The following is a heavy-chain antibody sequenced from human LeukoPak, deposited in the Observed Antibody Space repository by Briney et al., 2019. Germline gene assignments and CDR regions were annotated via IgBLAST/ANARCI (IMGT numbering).Heavy chain of an antibody. V-gene: IGHV3-20*04. CDR3: ATHSYYYGSGSYPHYLDY. CDR2: VNWNGETT. Sequence: GGSLRLSCAASGFIFEDNGMSWVRQAPGKGLEWVSGVNWNGETTGYVDSVKGRFTISRDNAKNSLYLQMNSLRVEDTALYYCATHSYYYGSGSYPHYLDYWGQGTLVTVSS. CDR1: GFIFEDNG. D-gene: IGHD3-10*01. J-gene: IGHJ4*02.